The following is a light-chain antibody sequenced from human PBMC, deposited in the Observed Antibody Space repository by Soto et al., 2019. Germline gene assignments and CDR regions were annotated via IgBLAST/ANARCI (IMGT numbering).Light chain of an antibody. Sequence: EIVMTQSPATLSVSPGERATLSCRASQSVSSNLAWYQQKPGQAPRLLIYGASTRATGIPARFSGSGSGTEFTLTISSLQSEDFAGYYCQQYNNRRTFGGGTKVEIK. V-gene: IGKV3D-15*01. CDR3: QQYNNRRT. CDR2: GAS. CDR1: QSVSSN. J-gene: IGKJ4*01.